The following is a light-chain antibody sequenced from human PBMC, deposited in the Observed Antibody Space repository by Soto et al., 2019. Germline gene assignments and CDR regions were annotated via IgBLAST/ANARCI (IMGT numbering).Light chain of an antibody. CDR3: QQSYSSPLT. Sequence: DIQMTQYPSSLSASVGDRVTITCRASQSISSYLNWYQQKPGKAPKLLIYAASSLQSGLPSRFSGTGSGTDFTLTISSLQPEDFATYDCQQSYSSPLTFGGGTKVEI. CDR1: QSISSY. CDR2: AAS. J-gene: IGKJ4*01. V-gene: IGKV1-39*01.